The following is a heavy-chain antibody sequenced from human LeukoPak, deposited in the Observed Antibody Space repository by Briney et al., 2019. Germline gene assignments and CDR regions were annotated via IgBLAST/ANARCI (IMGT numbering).Heavy chain of an antibody. Sequence: SETLSLTCAVSGYSISSGYYWGWIRQPPGKGLEWIGSIYHSGSTYYNPSLKSRVTISVDTSKNQFSLKLSSVTAADTAGYYCASLGFPILGVVPGDYWGQGTLVTVPS. CDR1: GYSISSGYY. V-gene: IGHV4-38-2*01. J-gene: IGHJ4*02. CDR3: ASLGFPILGVVPGDY. CDR2: IYHSGST. D-gene: IGHD3-3*01.